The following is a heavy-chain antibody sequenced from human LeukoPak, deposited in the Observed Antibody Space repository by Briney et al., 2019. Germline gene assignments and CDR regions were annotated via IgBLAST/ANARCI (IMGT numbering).Heavy chain of an antibody. CDR2: MNPNSGNT. CDR1: GYTFTGYY. J-gene: IGHJ4*02. Sequence: ASVKVSCKASGYTFTGYYIHWVRQATGQGLEWMGWMNPNSGNTGYAQKFQGRVTITRNTSISTAYMELSSLRSEDTAVYYCARVADYDFWSGSLDYWGQGTLVTVSS. CDR3: ARVADYDFWSGSLDY. D-gene: IGHD3-3*01. V-gene: IGHV1-8*03.